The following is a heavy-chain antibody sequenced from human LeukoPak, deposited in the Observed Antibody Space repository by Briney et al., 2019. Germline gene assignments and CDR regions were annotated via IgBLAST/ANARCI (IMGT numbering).Heavy chain of an antibody. CDR3: ARDLGRYSSSYYMDV. J-gene: IGHJ6*03. Sequence: GSLRLSCAASGFTFSSYSMNWVRQAPGKGLEWVSSISSSSSYIYYADSVKGRFTISRDNAKNSLYLQMNSLRAEDTAVYYCARDLGRYSSSYYMDVWGKGTTVTVSS. V-gene: IGHV3-21*01. CDR1: GFTFSSYS. D-gene: IGHD6-6*01. CDR2: ISSSSSYI.